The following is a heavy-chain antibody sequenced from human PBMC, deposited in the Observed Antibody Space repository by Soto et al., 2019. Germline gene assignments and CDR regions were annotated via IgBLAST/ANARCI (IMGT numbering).Heavy chain of an antibody. Sequence: QVQLVQSGAGVKKAGSSVKVSCKASGGTFSTYGIRWVRQAPGRGLECMGGIIPILGTANYAQKFQGRITITADERTSTAYMELSSLRSEDTAVYYCARDDSNYPGRFGMDVWGQGSTVTVSS. V-gene: IGHV1-69*01. J-gene: IGHJ6*02. CDR2: IIPILGTA. D-gene: IGHD4-4*01. CDR1: GGTFSTYG. CDR3: ARDDSNYPGRFGMDV.